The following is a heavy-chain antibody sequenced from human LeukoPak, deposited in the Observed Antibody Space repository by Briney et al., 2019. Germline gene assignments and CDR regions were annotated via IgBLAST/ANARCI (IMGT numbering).Heavy chain of an antibody. Sequence: KSSETLSLTCTVYGYSITSGFQWGWIRQPPGKGLEWIGTIYHSGTTYHNPSLKSRVTISVDTYENQFSLNLNSVTAADTAVYYCARSGYYDNVFDIWGQGTMVTVSS. CDR2: IYHSGTT. CDR1: GYSITSGFQ. CDR3: ARSGYYDNVFDI. D-gene: IGHD3-22*01. V-gene: IGHV4-38-2*02. J-gene: IGHJ3*02.